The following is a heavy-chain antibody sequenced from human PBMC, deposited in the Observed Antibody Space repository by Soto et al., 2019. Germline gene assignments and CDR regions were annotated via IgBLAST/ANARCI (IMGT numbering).Heavy chain of an antibody. D-gene: IGHD3-10*02. V-gene: IGHV3-74*01. CDR3: ACSYGMDV. CDR1: GFTFSDYW. J-gene: IGHJ6*02. Sequence: GGSLRLSCAASGFTFSDYWMHWVRHAPGKGLVWVSRISSDGTGTTYADPVKGRFTISRDNAKNTLYLQMNSLRDEDTAVYYCACSYGMDVWGQGTTVTVSS. CDR2: ISSDGTGT.